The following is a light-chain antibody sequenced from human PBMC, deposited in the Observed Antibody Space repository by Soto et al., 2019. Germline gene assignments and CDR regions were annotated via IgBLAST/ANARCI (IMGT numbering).Light chain of an antibody. CDR1: QSVSSN. CDR2: GAF. J-gene: IGKJ1*01. Sequence: EIVMTQSPATLSVSPGERATLSCRASQSVSSNLAWYQQKPGQAPRLLIYGAFNRAGGIPDRFSGSGSGADFTLTISRLEPEDFAVYYCQQYSASPRTFGQGTKVDIK. V-gene: IGKV3D-15*01. CDR3: QQYSASPRT.